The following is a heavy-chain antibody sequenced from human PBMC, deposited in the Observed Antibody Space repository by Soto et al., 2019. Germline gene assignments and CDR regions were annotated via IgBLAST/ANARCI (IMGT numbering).Heavy chain of an antibody. CDR3: ARAMGWELRPRLYFDY. CDR2: ISSSSSYI. D-gene: IGHD1-26*01. J-gene: IGHJ4*02. V-gene: IGHV3-21*01. Sequence: AVGSLRLSCAASGFTFSSYSMNWVRQAPGKGLEWVSSISSSSSYIYYADSVKGRFTISRDNAKNSLYLQMNSLRAEDTAVYYCARAMGWELRPRLYFDYWGQGTLVTVSS. CDR1: GFTFSSYS.